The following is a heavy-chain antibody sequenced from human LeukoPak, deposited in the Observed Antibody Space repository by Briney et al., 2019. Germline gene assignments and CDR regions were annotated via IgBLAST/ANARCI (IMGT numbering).Heavy chain of an antibody. Sequence: GGSLRLSCAASGFTFSSYEMNWVRQAPGKGLEWVSYISSSGSTIYYADSVKGRFTISRDNAKNSLYLQMNSLRAEDTAVYYCARDVTTTDPKKNYYYYYGMDVWGQGTTVTVSS. CDR3: ARDVTTTDPKKNYYYYYGMDV. CDR2: ISSSGSTI. CDR1: GFTFSSYE. D-gene: IGHD4-17*01. J-gene: IGHJ6*02. V-gene: IGHV3-48*03.